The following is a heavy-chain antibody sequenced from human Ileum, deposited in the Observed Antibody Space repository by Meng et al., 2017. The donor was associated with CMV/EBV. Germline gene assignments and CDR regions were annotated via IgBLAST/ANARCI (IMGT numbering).Heavy chain of an antibody. CDR1: GFTFSKYE. CDR2: VVNDGNKK. CDR3: ARDFDY. V-gene: IGHV3-30-3*01. Sequence: LEACVRVFPPWRSLTRSRASTGFTFSKYEMHWVRQAQGKGLEWVTLVVNDGNKKYYADSVKGRLTISRDNSAKMVYLEMNNLRPEDTAIYYCARDFDYWGQGTLVTVSS. J-gene: IGHJ4*02.